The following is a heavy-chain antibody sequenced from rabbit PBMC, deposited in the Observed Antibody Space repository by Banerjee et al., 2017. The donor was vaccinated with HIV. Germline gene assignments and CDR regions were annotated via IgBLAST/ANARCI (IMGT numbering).Heavy chain of an antibody. Sequence: SLEESGGDLVQPEGSLTLTCTASGFSFSNKYVMCWVRQAPGKGLEWFACINTSSGNTVYATWAKGRFTISKTSSTTVTLQMTSLTAADTATYFCARETYDDYGNYDLWGPGTLVTVS. CDR2: INTSSGNT. J-gene: IGHJ4*01. CDR3: ARETYDDYGNYDL. CDR1: GFSFSNKYV. D-gene: IGHD2-1*01. V-gene: IGHV1S40*01.